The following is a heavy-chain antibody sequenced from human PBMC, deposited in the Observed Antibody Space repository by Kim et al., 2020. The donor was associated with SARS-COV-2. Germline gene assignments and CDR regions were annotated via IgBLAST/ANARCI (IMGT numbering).Heavy chain of an antibody. D-gene: IGHD6-13*01. CDR3: ARHQGSWHHNDY. V-gene: IGHV5-10-1*01. J-gene: IGHJ4*02. Sequence: NYSPSFQGHVTITADKSISTAYLQWSSLKASDTAMYYCARHQGSWHHNDYWGQGTLVTVSS.